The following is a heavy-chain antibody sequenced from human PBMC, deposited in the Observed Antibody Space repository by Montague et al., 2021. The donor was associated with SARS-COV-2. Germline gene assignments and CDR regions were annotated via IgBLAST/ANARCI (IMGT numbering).Heavy chain of an antibody. CDR2: INHSGST. J-gene: IGHJ6*02. CDR1: GGSFSGYY. Sequence: SETLSLTCAVYGGSFSGYYWSWIRQPPGKGLEWIGEINHSGSTNYNPSLKSRVTISVDTSKNQFSLKLSSVTAADMAVYYCVRVRYYGSGTSLGMDVWGQGTTVTVSS. D-gene: IGHD3-10*01. CDR3: VRVRYYGSGTSLGMDV. V-gene: IGHV4-34*01.